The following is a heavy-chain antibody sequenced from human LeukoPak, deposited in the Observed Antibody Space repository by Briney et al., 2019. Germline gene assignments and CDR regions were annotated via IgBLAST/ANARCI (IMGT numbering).Heavy chain of an antibody. CDR1: GFTFSGYA. CDR3: ARGTYYFDY. V-gene: IGHV3-30-3*01. Sequence: GGSLRLSCAASGFTFSGYAMHWVRQAPGKGLEWVAVISYDGSNKYYADSVKGRFTISRDNSKNTLYLQMNSLRAEDTAVYYCARGTYYFDYWGQGTLVTVSS. J-gene: IGHJ4*02. CDR2: ISYDGSNK.